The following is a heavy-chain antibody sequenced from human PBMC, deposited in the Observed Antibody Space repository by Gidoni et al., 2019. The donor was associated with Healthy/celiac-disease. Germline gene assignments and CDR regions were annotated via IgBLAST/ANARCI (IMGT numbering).Heavy chain of an antibody. J-gene: IGHJ4*02. Sequence: QVQLQQWVAGLLKPSETLSLTCAVYGGSFSGYYWSWIRQPPGKGLEWIGEINHSGSTNYNPSLKSRVTISVDTSKNQFSLKLSSVTAADTAVYYCARGGYADTLWFGEYPLDYWGQGTLVTVSS. CDR1: GGSFSGYY. CDR2: INHSGST. D-gene: IGHD3-10*01. V-gene: IGHV4-34*01. CDR3: ARGGYADTLWFGEYPLDY.